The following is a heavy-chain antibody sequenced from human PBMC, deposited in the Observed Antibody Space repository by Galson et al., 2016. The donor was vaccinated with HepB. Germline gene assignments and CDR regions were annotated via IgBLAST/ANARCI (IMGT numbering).Heavy chain of an antibody. J-gene: IGHJ4*02. CDR1: GFRLSSYS. D-gene: IGHD6-19*01. V-gene: IGHV3-21*01. Sequence: SLRLSCAASGFRLSSYSMNWVRQAPGKGLEWVSSISAFGTYKHYPDSVKGRFTISRDNAENSLYLQMDSPKLDDTAVYYCARDVAGNFDSWGQGTPVTVSS. CDR2: ISAFGTYK. CDR3: ARDVAGNFDS.